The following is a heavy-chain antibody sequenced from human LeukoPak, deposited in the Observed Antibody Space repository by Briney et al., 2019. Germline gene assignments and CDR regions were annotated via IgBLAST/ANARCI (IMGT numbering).Heavy chain of an antibody. J-gene: IGHJ4*02. V-gene: IGHV1-8*01. CDR2: MNPNSGNT. Sequence: ASVKVSCKASGYTFTSYDINWVRQATGQGLEWMGWMNPNSGNTGYAQKFQGRVTMTRNTSISTVYMELSSLRSEDTAVYYCARARSMVRGVIPDRLDYWGQGTLVTVSS. CDR3: ARARSMVRGVIPDRLDY. CDR1: GYTFTSYD. D-gene: IGHD3-10*01.